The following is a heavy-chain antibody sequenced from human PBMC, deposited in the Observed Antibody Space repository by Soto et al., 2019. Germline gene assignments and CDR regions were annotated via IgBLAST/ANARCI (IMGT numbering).Heavy chain of an antibody. Sequence: SETLSLTCTVSGGSISSSSYYWGWIRQPPGKGLEWIGSIYYSGSTYYNPSLKSRVTISVDTSKNQFSLKLSSVTAADTAVYYCAGGGYGDYDYWGQGTLVTVSS. CDR2: IYYSGST. D-gene: IGHD4-17*01. J-gene: IGHJ4*02. V-gene: IGHV4-39*01. CDR1: GGSISSSSYY. CDR3: AGGGYGDYDY.